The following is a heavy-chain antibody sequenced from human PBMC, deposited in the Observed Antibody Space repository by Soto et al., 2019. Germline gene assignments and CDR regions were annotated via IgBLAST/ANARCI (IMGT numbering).Heavy chain of an antibody. D-gene: IGHD2-15*01. J-gene: IGHJ4*02. CDR2: INPSGGST. CDR1: GYTFTSYY. V-gene: IGHV1-46*01. Sequence: ASVKVSCKASGYTFTSYYMHWVRQAPGQGLEWMGIINPSGGSTSYAQKFQGRVTMTRDTSTSTVYMELSSLRSEDTAVYYCARGGVDRYCSGGRCSYWGQGTLVTVSS. CDR3: ARGGVDRYCSGGRCSY.